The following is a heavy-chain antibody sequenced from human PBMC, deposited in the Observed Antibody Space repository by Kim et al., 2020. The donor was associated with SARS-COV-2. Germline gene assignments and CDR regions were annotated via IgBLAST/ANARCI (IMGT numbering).Heavy chain of an antibody. D-gene: IGHD3-10*01. Sequence: GGSLRLSCEASGFTFRSYAMSWVRPAPGKGMEWVSAISGSGGRTYYADSVKGRFTISRDKSKNTLYLQMNSPRAEDTAVYYCAKEVSKYGLGWFDPLGQGTQVTVSS. J-gene: IGHJ5*02. CDR3: AKEVSKYGLGWFDP. V-gene: IGHV3-23*01. CDR1: GFTFRSYA. CDR2: ISGSGGRT.